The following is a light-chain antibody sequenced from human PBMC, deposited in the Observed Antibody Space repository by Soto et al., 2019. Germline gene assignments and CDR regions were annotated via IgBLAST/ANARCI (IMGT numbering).Light chain of an antibody. J-gene: IGLJ1*01. V-gene: IGLV2-11*01. CDR2: DVS. CDR1: SSDVGGYDY. CDR3: CSYAGSPYV. Sequence: ALTQPRSVSGSPGQSVAISCTGTSSDVGGYDYVSWFQQHPGKAPKLMIYDVSKRPSGVPDRFSGSKSGNTASLTISGLQAEDEADYYCCSYAGSPYVFGTGTKVTVL.